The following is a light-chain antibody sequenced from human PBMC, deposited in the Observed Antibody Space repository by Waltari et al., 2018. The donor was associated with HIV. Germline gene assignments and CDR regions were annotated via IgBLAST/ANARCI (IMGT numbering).Light chain of an antibody. Sequence: QSALTQPASVSGSPGQSITLPCTGTSSDVGSYNLVSWYQQHPGKAPKLMIYEVSKRPSGVSNRFSGSKSGNTASLTISGLQAEDEADYYCCSYAGSSTSVFGGGTKLTVL. J-gene: IGLJ2*01. V-gene: IGLV2-23*02. CDR1: SSDVGSYNL. CDR2: EVS. CDR3: CSYAGSSTSV.